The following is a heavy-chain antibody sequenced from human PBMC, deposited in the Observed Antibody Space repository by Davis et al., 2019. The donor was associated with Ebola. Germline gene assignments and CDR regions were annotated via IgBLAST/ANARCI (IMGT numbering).Heavy chain of an antibody. CDR1: GYTSTSYY. CDR2: INPSGGST. V-gene: IGHV1-46*03. D-gene: IGHD3-9*01. J-gene: IGHJ4*02. Sequence: AASVKVSCKASGYTSTSYYMYWVRQAPGQGLEWMGIINPSGGSTTYAQKFQGRVTMTRDTSTSTVYMELSSLRSEDTAMYYCARGNRGGDILTGCFFDYWGQGTLVTVSS. CDR3: ARGNRGGDILTGCFFDY.